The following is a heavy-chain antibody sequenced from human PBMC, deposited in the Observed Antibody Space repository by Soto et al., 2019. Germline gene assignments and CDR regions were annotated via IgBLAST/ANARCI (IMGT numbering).Heavy chain of an antibody. CDR1: GGSISSHY. CDR3: ARHLRPAPNSPLGY. Sequence: QVQLQESGPGLVKPSETLSLTCTVSGGSISSHYWSWIRQPPGKGLEWIGYIYYSGSTNYNPSLTSRVTISVDTSKNQFSLKLSSVTAADTAVYYCARHLRPAPNSPLGYWGQGTLVTVSS. CDR2: IYYSGST. D-gene: IGHD7-27*01. V-gene: IGHV4-59*08. J-gene: IGHJ4*02.